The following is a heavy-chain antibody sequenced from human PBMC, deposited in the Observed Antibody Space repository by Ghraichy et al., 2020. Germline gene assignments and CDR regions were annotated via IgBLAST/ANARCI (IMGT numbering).Heavy chain of an antibody. CDR3: ARSLAPVSRYYYYNMDV. Sequence: ASVKVSCKASGYTFTDYYIPWVRQAPGQGLEWMGWINPNSGGTNYAQKFQGWVTMTRDTSISTAYIELSRLMSDDTAMYYCARSLAPVSRYYYYNMDVWGPGTTVTVSS. D-gene: IGHD4-11*01. CDR2: INPNSGGT. CDR1: GYTFTDYY. J-gene: IGHJ6*03. V-gene: IGHV1-2*04.